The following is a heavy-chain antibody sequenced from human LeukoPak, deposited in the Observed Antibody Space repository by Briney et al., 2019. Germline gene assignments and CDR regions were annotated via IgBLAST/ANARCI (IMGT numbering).Heavy chain of an antibody. CDR1: GFTFGSYA. D-gene: IGHD6-6*01. J-gene: IGHJ4*02. Sequence: PGGSLRLSCAASGFTFGSYAMSWVRQAPGKGLEWVSAISGSGGSTYYADSVKGRFTISRDNSKNTLYLQMNSLRAEDTAVYYCAKDTKLPGLYSSSFDYWGQGTLVTVSS. CDR3: AKDTKLPGLYSSSFDY. CDR2: ISGSGGST. V-gene: IGHV3-23*01.